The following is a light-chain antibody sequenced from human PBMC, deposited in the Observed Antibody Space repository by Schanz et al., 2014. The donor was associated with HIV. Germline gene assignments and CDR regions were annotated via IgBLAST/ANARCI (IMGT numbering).Light chain of an antibody. CDR3: ASYTNSATFV. J-gene: IGLJ1*01. CDR1: STDVGSYDY. V-gene: IGLV2-18*02. CDR2: NVN. Sequence: QSVLTQPPSVSGSPGQSVTISCTGTSTDVGSYDYVSWYQQHPGTVPKPMIYNVNSQPSRVPDRFSGSKSGNTASLTISGLQAEDEADYYCASYTNSATFVFGTGTKLTVL.